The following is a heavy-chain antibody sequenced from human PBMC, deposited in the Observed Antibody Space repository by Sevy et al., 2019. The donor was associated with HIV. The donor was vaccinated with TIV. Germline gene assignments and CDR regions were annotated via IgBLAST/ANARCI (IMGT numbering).Heavy chain of an antibody. J-gene: IGHJ4*02. CDR1: GGSISSSSYY. V-gene: IGHV4-39*01. CDR2: SDYSGST. CDR3: ARHDRAARWGDFDY. D-gene: IGHD6-6*01. Sequence: SETLSLTCTVSGGSISSSSYYWGWIRQPPGKGLEWIGGSDYSGSTYYNPSLKSRVTISVDTSKNQFSLKLRSVTAADTAVYYCARHDRAARWGDFDYWGQGTLVTVSS.